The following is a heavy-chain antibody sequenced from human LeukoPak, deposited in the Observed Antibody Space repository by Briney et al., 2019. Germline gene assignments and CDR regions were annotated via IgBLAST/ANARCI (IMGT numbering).Heavy chain of an antibody. CDR3: ARGHTVRALDV. D-gene: IGHD4-17*01. V-gene: IGHV4-59*02. CDR2: IYGSGGT. J-gene: IGHJ6*02. Sequence: SETLSLTCTVSIVSVSVYYWNWLRQSPGKGLEWLGYIYGSGGTNYNPSLKSRVTMSVDTSENQFSLKLSSVTAADTAIYYCARGHTVRALDVWGQGTTVTVSS. CDR1: IVSVSVYY.